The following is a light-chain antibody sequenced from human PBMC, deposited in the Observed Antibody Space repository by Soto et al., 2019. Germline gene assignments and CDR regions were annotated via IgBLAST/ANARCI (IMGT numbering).Light chain of an antibody. V-gene: IGKV1-39*01. CDR1: QSISSH. Sequence: DIQMTQSPSSLSASVGDRVTITCRASQSISSHLNWFQQKPGKAPKVLIYTASSLQGGVPSRFSGSGSGTDFALTISSLQPEDFATYYCQQTYSTPPTFGGGTKVEIK. CDR2: TAS. CDR3: QQTYSTPPT. J-gene: IGKJ4*01.